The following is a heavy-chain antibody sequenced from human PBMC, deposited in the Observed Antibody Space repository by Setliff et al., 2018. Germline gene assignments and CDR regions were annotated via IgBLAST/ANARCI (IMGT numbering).Heavy chain of an antibody. CDR1: GGSISSSSYY. V-gene: IGHV4-39*01. D-gene: IGHD2-2*01. CDR2: IYYSGST. CDR3: ARLGGSSTSGGFYYFYYYMDV. Sequence: SETLSLTCTVSGGSISSSSYYWGWIRQPPGKGLEWIGSIYYSGSTYYNPSLRSRVTISVDTSKNQFSLNLSSVTAADTAVYYCARLGGSSTSGGFYYFYYYMDVWGKGTTVTVSS. J-gene: IGHJ6*03.